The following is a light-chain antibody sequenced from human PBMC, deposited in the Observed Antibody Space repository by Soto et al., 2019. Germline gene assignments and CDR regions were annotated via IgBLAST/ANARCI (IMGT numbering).Light chain of an antibody. Sequence: EIVMTQSPATLSVSPGERATLSCRASQSVSGNLAWYQQKPGQAPRLLIYAASTRATGIPARFSGSGSGTEFTLTLSSLQSEDFAVYSCQQYNNWPPITFGPGTKVDIK. V-gene: IGKV3-15*01. CDR2: AAS. CDR1: QSVSGN. J-gene: IGKJ3*01. CDR3: QQYNNWPPIT.